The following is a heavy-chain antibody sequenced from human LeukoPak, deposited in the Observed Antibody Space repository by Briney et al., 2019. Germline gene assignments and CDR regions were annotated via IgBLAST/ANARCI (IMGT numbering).Heavy chain of an antibody. Sequence: GGSLSLSCAASGFTFSSYAMSWVRQAPGKGLEWVSAISGSGGSTYYADSVKGRFTISRDNSKNTLYLQMNSLRAEDTAVYYCAKDLRREKEWLLVYYHYYMDVWGKGTTVTVSS. CDR1: GFTFSSYA. CDR3: AKDLRREKEWLLVYYHYYMDV. CDR2: ISGSGGST. V-gene: IGHV3-23*01. J-gene: IGHJ6*03. D-gene: IGHD3-3*01.